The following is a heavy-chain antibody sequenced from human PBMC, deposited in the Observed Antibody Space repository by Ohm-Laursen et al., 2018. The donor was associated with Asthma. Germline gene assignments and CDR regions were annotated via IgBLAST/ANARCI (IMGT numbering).Heavy chain of an antibody. D-gene: IGHD1-26*01. CDR1: GFAFSRYG. J-gene: IGHJ6*02. V-gene: IGHV3-33*06. CDR2: IWSDGSNE. CDR3: AKALVGAPLYYHYYGMDV. Sequence: SLRLSCTAPGFAFSRYGMYWVRQAPGKGLQWVAVIWSDGSNEDYAESVKGRFTISRDNSKDTLYLQMNSLRDEDTALYYCAKALVGAPLYYHYYGMDVWGQGTTVTVSS.